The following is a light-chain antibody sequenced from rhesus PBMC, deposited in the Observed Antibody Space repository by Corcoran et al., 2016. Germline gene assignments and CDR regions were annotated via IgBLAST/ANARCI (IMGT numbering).Light chain of an antibody. CDR1: QGISTY. J-gene: IGKJ3*01. CDR2: AAS. Sequence: DIQMTQSPSSLSASVGDRVTITYRASQGISTYLNWYQQNTGKAPKRLIYAASSLESGVPSRFSGSGSGTAFTLTISSLQPEDFATYYCLQYNSDPFTFGPGTKLDIK. CDR3: LQYNSDPFT. V-gene: IGKV1-43*02.